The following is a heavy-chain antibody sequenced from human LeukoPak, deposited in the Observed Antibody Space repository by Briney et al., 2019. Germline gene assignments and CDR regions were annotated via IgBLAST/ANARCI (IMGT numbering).Heavy chain of an antibody. J-gene: IGHJ4*02. D-gene: IGHD4-23*01. CDR3: ARVQAYGGKGYFDY. CDR1: GYSISNDYY. CDR2: IYHSGGS. Sequence: SEILSLTCVVSGYSISNDYYWGWIRQPPGKGLEWIGNIYHSGGSYYNPSLKSRVTILVDTSKNQFSLKLSSVTAADTAVYYCARVQAYGGKGYFDYWGQGTLVTVSS. V-gene: IGHV4-38-2*01.